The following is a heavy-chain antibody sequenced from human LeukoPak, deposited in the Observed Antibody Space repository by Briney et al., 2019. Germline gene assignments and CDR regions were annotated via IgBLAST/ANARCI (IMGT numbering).Heavy chain of an antibody. Sequence: PSETLSLTCGVYGGSFSGYYWSWIRQSPGKGLEWIGEINHSGSTYYNPSLKSRVTISVDTSKNQFSLKLSSVTAADTAVYYCATPYYYGSGSYDYWGQGTLVTVSS. D-gene: IGHD3-10*01. J-gene: IGHJ4*02. CDR1: GGSFSGYY. V-gene: IGHV4-34*01. CDR2: INHSGST. CDR3: ATPYYYGSGSYDY.